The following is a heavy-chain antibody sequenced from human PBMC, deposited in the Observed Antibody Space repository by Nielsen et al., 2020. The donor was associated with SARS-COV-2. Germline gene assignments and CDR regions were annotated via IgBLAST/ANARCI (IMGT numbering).Heavy chain of an antibody. J-gene: IGHJ4*02. D-gene: IGHD6-25*01. CDR1: GYSFTSYW. Sequence: KVSCKGSGYSFTSYWIGWVRQMPGNGLEWMGTIYPGDSDIRYSPSFQGQVTISVDKSINTAYLQWSSLRASDSAIYYCGRLRDRFSSGWHLDYWGQGTLVTVSS. CDR3: GRLRDRFSSGWHLDY. V-gene: IGHV5-51*01. CDR2: IYPGDSDI.